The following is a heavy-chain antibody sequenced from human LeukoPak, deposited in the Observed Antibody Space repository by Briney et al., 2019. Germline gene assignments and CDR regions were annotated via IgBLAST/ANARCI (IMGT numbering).Heavy chain of an antibody. Sequence: QTGGSLRLSCAASGFTFSSYAMSWVRQAPGKGLEWVSAISGDGGSTYYADSVKGRFTISRDNSKNTLYLQMNSLRAEDTAVYYCAKDGYMRNYNWFDPWGQGTLVTVSS. CDR1: GFTFSSYA. J-gene: IGHJ5*02. V-gene: IGHV3-23*01. D-gene: IGHD5-12*01. CDR2: ISGDGGST. CDR3: AKDGYMRNYNWFDP.